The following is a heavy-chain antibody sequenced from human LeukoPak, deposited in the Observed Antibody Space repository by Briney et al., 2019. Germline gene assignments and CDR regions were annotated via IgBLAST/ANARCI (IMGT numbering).Heavy chain of an antibody. V-gene: IGHV3-7*03. D-gene: IGHD6-13*01. CDR1: GFTFSTYW. J-gene: IGHJ4*02. CDR3: ARDSGWFRFDY. CDR2: IKEDGSDK. Sequence: PGGSLRLSCAASGFTFSTYWMTWVRQAPGKGLEWVANIKEDGSDKYYVDSVKGRFTISRDNTKNSLYLQMNSLRAEDTAVYFCARDSGWFRFDYWGQGTLVTVSS.